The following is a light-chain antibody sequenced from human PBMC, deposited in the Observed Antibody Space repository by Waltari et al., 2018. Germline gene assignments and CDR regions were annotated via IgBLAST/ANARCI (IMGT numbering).Light chain of an antibody. CDR3: CSYAGSSSPRL. CDR1: SSDVGNFNL. Sequence: QSALTQPAPVSGSPGQSITISCTGSSSDVGNFNLVSWYQLHPGKAPQLLIFEATKRPSGISDHFSGSKSGNTASLTISGLQAEDEADYFCCSYAGSSSPRLFGGGTKLSVL. J-gene: IGLJ3*02. V-gene: IGLV2-23*01. CDR2: EAT.